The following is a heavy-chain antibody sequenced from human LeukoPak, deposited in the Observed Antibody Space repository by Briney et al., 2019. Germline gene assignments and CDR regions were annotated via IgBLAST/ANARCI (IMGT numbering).Heavy chain of an antibody. CDR2: IYTSGST. CDR1: GGSISSGSYF. J-gene: IGHJ4*02. D-gene: IGHD3-9*01. V-gene: IGHV4-61*02. Sequence: SQTLSLTCTVSGGSISSGSYFRSWIRQPAGKGLEWIGRIYTSGSTNYNPSLKSRVTISVDTSKNQFSLKLSSVTAADTAVYYCARNDILTGYCFDYWGQGTLVTVSS. CDR3: ARNDILTGYCFDY.